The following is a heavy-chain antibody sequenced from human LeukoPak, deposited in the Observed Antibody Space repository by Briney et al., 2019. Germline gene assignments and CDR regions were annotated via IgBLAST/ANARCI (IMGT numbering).Heavy chain of an antibody. V-gene: IGHV5-51*01. CDR2: IYRGDSDT. CDR1: GSIFTSYW. J-gene: IGHJ4*02. Sequence: GASLQISCEGSGSIFTSYWIGWVRPLPGKGLEWMGIIYRGDSDTRYSPSFQGQVTTSADKSISTAYLQWSSLKASDTAMYYCARQGPYFDYWGQGTLVTVSS. CDR3: ARQGPYFDY.